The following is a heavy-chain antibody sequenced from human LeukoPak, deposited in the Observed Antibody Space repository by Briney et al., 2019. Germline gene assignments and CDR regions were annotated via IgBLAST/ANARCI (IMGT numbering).Heavy chain of an antibody. V-gene: IGHV4-59*08. CDR3: ARHSNYYDSSGYYYFDY. CDR1: GGSLSSYY. J-gene: IGHJ4*02. D-gene: IGHD3-22*01. Sequence: SETLSLTCAVYGGSLSSYYWSWIRQPPGKGLEWIGYIYYSGSTNYNPSLKSRVTISVDTSKNQFSLKLSSVTAADTAVYYCARHSNYYDSSGYYYFDYWGQGTLVTVSS. CDR2: IYYSGST.